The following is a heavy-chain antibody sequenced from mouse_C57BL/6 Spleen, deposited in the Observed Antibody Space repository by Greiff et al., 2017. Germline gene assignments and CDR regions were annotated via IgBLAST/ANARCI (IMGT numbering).Heavy chain of an antibody. CDR1: GYTFTSYW. J-gene: IGHJ4*01. CDR3: ARSDYYAMDY. CDR2: IYPSDSET. V-gene: IGHV1-61*01. Sequence: QVQLQQPGAELVRPGSSVKLSCKASGYTFTSYWMDWVKQRPGQGLEWIGNIYPSDSETHYNQKFKDKATLTVDKSSSTAYMQLSSLTSEDSAVYYCARSDYYAMDYWGQGTSDTVAS.